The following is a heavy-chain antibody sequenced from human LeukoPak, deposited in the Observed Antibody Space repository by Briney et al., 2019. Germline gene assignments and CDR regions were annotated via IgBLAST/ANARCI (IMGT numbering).Heavy chain of an antibody. CDR3: ARLLGESTIYDL. CDR2: ISWNSGSI. D-gene: IGHD3-16*01. Sequence: GGSLRLSCAASGFTFDDYAMHWVRQAPGKGLEWVSGISWNSGSIGYADSVKGRFIISRDNAENSVSLQMNSLRDEDTAIYYCARLLGESTIYDLWGQGTLVTVSS. J-gene: IGHJ5*02. CDR1: GFTFDDYA. V-gene: IGHV3-9*01.